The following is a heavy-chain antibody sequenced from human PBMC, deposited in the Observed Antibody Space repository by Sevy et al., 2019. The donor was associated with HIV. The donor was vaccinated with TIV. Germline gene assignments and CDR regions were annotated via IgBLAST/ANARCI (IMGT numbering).Heavy chain of an antibody. J-gene: IGHJ4*02. CDR2: INHSGST. CDR3: AREDCSGGSCHSFDF. D-gene: IGHD2-15*01. V-gene: IGHV4-34*01. CDR1: GGSFNGYY. Sequence: SETLSLTCAVYGGSFNGYYWSWIRQPPGKGLEWIGEINHSGSTNYNPSLKSRVTISVDTSKNQFSRKLGSVTAADTAVYYCAREDCSGGSCHSFDFWGQGTLVTVSS.